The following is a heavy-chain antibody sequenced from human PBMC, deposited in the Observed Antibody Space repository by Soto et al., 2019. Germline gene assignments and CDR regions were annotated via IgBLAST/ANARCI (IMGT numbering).Heavy chain of an antibody. Sequence: ASVKVSCKASGGTFSSYAISWVRQAPGQGLEWMGGIIPIFGTANYAQKFQGRVTITADESTSTAYMELSSLRSKDTAVYYRARDSSGYIDYWGQGTLVTVSS. CDR2: IIPIFGTA. J-gene: IGHJ4*02. CDR3: ARDSSGYIDY. CDR1: GGTFSSYA. D-gene: IGHD3-22*01. V-gene: IGHV1-69*13.